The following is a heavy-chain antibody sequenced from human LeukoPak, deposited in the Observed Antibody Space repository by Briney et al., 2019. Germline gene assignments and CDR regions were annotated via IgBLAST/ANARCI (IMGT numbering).Heavy chain of an antibody. V-gene: IGHV3-30*04. CDR2: ISYDGSNK. CDR1: GFTFSSYA. D-gene: IGHD3-22*01. Sequence: GGSLRLSCAASGFTFSSYAMHWVRQAPGKGLEWVAVISYDGSNKYYADSVKGRFTISRDNSKNTLYLQMNSLRAEDTAVYYCAKDRDMYYYDSSGYFDYWGQGTLVTVSS. J-gene: IGHJ4*02. CDR3: AKDRDMYYYDSSGYFDY.